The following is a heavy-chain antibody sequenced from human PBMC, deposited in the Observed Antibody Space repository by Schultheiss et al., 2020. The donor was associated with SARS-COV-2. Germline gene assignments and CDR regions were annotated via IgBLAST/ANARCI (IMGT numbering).Heavy chain of an antibody. CDR2: ISYDGSNK. V-gene: IGHV3-30-3*01. CDR3: ARDQYCSGGSCYSSDYFDY. CDR1: GFTFSSYW. Sequence: GGSLRLSCAASGFTFSSYWMHWVRQAPGKGLEWVAVISYDGSNKYYADSVKGRFTISRDNSKNTLYLQMNSLRAEETAVYYCARDQYCSGGSCYSSDYFDYWGQGTLVTVSS. D-gene: IGHD2-15*01. J-gene: IGHJ4*02.